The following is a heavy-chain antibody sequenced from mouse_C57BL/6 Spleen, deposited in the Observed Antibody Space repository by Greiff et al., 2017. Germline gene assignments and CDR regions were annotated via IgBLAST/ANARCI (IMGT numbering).Heavy chain of an antibody. J-gene: IGHJ4*01. V-gene: IGHV1-4*01. CDR1: GYTFTSYT. Sequence: QVQLKQSGAELARPGASVKMSCKASGYTFTSYTMHWVKQRPGQGLEWIGYINPSSGYTKYNQKFKDKATLTADKSSSTAYMQLSSLTSEDSAVYYCARYDYDVDYAMDYWGQGTSVTVSS. CDR2: INPSSGYT. D-gene: IGHD2-4*01. CDR3: ARYDYDVDYAMDY.